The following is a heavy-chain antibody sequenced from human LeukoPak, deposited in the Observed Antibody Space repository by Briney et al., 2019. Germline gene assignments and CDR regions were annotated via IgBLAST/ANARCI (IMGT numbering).Heavy chain of an antibody. V-gene: IGHV3-23*01. CDR2: ISGSGGST. CDR1: GFTFSSYA. CDR3: AKDPSTIVATITRHFDY. D-gene: IGHD5-12*01. Sequence: GGSLRLSCAASGFTFSSYAMSWARQAPGKGLEWVSAISGSGGSTYYADSVKGRFTISRDNSKNTLYLQMNSLRAEDTAVYYCAKDPSTIVATITRHFDYWGQGTLVTVSS. J-gene: IGHJ4*02.